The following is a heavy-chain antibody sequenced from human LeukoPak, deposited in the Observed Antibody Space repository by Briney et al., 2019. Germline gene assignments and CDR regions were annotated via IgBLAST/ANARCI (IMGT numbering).Heavy chain of an antibody. V-gene: IGHV4-34*01. J-gene: IGHJ4*02. Sequence: SETLSLTCAVYGGSFSGYYWSWIRQPPGKGLEWIGEINHSGSTNYNPSLKSRVTISVDTSKNQFSLKLSSVTAADTAVYYCARGAPGGSSYYYASPPPTLNYWGQGTLVTVSS. CDR2: INHSGST. D-gene: IGHD3-22*01. CDR3: ARGAPGGSSYYYASPPPTLNY. CDR1: GGSFSGYY.